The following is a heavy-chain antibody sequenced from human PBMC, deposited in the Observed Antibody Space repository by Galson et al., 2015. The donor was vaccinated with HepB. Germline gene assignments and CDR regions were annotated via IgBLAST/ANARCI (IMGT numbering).Heavy chain of an antibody. Sequence: LRLSCAASGFTFSSYAMNWVRQAPGKGLEWVAVLSSHGDNEYYADSVKGRFTISRDNSENTVYLQMHSLRVEDTAVYYCARTFYFDYWGQGTLVTVTS. J-gene: IGHJ4*02. CDR2: LSSHGDNE. V-gene: IGHV3-30*04. CDR1: GFTFSSYA. CDR3: ARTFYFDY. D-gene: IGHD3-16*01.